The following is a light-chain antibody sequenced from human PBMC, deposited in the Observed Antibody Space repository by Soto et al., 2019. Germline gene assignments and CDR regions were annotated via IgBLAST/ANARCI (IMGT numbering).Light chain of an antibody. CDR2: AAS. CDR3: HQSDCTPLT. CDR1: QSISSN. Sequence: DIQMTQSPSSLSASVGDRVTITCRASQSISSNLDWYQQKPGKAPKLLIYAASSLQGEVPSRFSGSRAGTEFTLTISSVQPEDFATYYEHQSDCTPLTFGQGTQVEIK. J-gene: IGKJ1*01. V-gene: IGKV1-39*01.